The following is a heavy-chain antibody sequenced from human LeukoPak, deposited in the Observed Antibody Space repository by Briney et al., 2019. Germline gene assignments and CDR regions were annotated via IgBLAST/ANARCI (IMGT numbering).Heavy chain of an antibody. J-gene: IGHJ4*02. CDR1: GFTFSSYS. CDR2: ISRSSDFI. D-gene: IGHD3-10*01. V-gene: IGHV3-21*01. CDR3: ARGSGSGSYYPRFDY. Sequence: GGSLRLSCAASGFTFSSYSMNWVRQAPGKGLEWVSSISRSSDFIYYTDSVKGRFTISRDNAKNSLYLQMSSLRAEDTAVYYCARGSGSGSYYPRFDYWGQGTLVTVSS.